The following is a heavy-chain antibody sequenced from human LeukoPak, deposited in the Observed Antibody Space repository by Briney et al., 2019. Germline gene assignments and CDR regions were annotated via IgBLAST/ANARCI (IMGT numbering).Heavy chain of an antibody. J-gene: IGHJ4*02. CDR1: GFTVSTYW. CDR2: INSDGSST. CDR3: ARPRQCYSTTSCAIHFDY. D-gene: IGHD2-2*01. Sequence: GGSLRLSCAASGFTVSTYWMHWVRQAPGKGLVWVSRINSDGSSTSYADSVKGRFTISRDNAKNTLYLEMNSLRAEDTAVYYCARPRQCYSTTSCAIHFDYWGQGTLVTVSS. V-gene: IGHV3-74*01.